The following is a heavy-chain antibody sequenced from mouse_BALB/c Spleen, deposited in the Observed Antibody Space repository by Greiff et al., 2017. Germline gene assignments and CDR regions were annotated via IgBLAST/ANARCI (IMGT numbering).Heavy chain of an antibody. D-gene: IGHD2-4*01. J-gene: IGHJ3*01. V-gene: IGHV5-15*02. Sequence: EVQVVESGGGLVQPGGSRKLSCAASGFTFSDYGMAWVRQAPGKGPEWVAFISHLAYSIYYADTVTGRFTISRENAKNTLYLEMSSLRSEDTAMYYCARDYDYDEGFAYWGQGTLVTVSA. CDR2: ISHLAYSI. CDR1: GFTFSDYG. CDR3: ARDYDYDEGFAY.